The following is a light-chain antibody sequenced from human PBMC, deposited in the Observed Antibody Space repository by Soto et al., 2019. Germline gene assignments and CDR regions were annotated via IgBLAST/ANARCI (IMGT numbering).Light chain of an antibody. CDR3: SSYTSSSTSYV. CDR1: SSGVGGYNY. J-gene: IGLJ1*01. Sequence: QSALAQPASVSGSPGQSITISCTGTSSGVGGYNYVSWYQQYPGKAPKLMMYEVTNRPSGVSNRFSGSKSGNTASLTISGLQAEDEADYYCSSYTSSSTSYVFGTGTKVTVL. V-gene: IGLV2-14*01. CDR2: EVT.